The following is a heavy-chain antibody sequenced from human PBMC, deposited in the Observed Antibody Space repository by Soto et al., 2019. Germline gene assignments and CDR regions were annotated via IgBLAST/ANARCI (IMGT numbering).Heavy chain of an antibody. CDR1: GGSISGNY. D-gene: IGHD3-3*01. CDR2: IYYGVTA. J-gene: IGHJ4*02. CDR3: ARAVNDFWSGFSYYFDY. Sequence: SETLSLTCTVSGGSISGNYWSWIRQPPGKGLEWIGYIYYGVTAKYNPSLKSRLTISVDTSRNQFSLKLSSVTAADTAVYYCARAVNDFWSGFSYYFDYWGQGSLVTVSS. V-gene: IGHV4-59*01.